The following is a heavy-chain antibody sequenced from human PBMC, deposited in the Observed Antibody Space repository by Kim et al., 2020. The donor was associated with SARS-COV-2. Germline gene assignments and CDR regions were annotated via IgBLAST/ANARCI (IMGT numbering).Heavy chain of an antibody. CDR3: ARGRAELWFGELFARWFDP. Sequence: GESLKISCEGVGYKFNNYWIAWVRQMPGKGLEWMGIIYPGDFDTRYGPSFQGQVTISADKSIDTAYIQWNSLKTSDTAMYYCARGRAELWFGELFARWFDPWGQGTLVTVSS. D-gene: IGHD3-10*01. J-gene: IGHJ5*02. CDR2: IYPGDFDT. V-gene: IGHV5-51*01. CDR1: GYKFNNYW.